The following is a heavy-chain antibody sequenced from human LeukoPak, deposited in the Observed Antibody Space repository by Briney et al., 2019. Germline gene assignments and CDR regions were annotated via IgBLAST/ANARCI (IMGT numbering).Heavy chain of an antibody. D-gene: IGHD5-12*01. CDR1: GGSFSGYY. J-gene: IGHJ4*02. Sequence: SETLSLTCAVYGGSFSGYYWSWTRQPPGKGLEWIGEINHSGSTNYNPSLKSRVTISVDTSKNQFSLKLSSVTAADTAVYYCARGGGYSGYYFDYWGQGTLVTVSS. CDR3: ARGGGYSGYYFDY. CDR2: INHSGST. V-gene: IGHV4-34*01.